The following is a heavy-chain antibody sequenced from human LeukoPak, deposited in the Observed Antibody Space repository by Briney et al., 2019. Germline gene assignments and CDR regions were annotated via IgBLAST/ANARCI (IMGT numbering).Heavy chain of an antibody. V-gene: IGHV1-18*01. CDR3: ARDVGHCSSTSCYMDV. CDR2: ISAYNGNT. CDR1: GYTFTSYG. J-gene: IGHJ6*03. Sequence: ASVKVSCKASGYTFTSYGISWVRQVPGQGLEWMGWISAYNGNTNYAQKLQGRVTMTTDTSTSTAYLELRSLRSDDTAVYYCARDVGHCSSTSCYMDVWGKGTTVTVSS. D-gene: IGHD2-2*01.